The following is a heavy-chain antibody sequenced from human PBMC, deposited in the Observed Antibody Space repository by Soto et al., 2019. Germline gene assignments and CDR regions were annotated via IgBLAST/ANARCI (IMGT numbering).Heavy chain of an antibody. CDR1: GFTFSSYA. V-gene: IGHV3-23*01. Sequence: GGSLRLSCSASGFTFSSYAMSWVCQAPGKGLEWVSVVCGSGTKTFYADSVKGRFIISRDNSKNTLYLQMNSLRAEDTAVYDCAKDRATTVTTFPNWFDSWGQGNLVTVSS. CDR3: AKDRATTVTTFPNWFDS. D-gene: IGHD4-17*01. CDR2: VCGSGTKT. J-gene: IGHJ5*01.